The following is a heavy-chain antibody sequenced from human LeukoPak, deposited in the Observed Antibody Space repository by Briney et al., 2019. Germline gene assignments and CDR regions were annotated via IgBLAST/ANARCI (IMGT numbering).Heavy chain of an antibody. V-gene: IGHV1-3*01. Sequence: ASVKVSCKASGYTFTSYAMHWVRQAPGQRLEWMGWINAGNGNTKYSQKFQGRVTITADKSTSTAYMELSSLRSEDTAVYYCARETDPNYYDSSGYSPAAFDIWGQGTMVTVSS. CDR1: GYTFTSYA. CDR2: INAGNGNT. J-gene: IGHJ3*02. CDR3: ARETDPNYYDSSGYSPAAFDI. D-gene: IGHD3-22*01.